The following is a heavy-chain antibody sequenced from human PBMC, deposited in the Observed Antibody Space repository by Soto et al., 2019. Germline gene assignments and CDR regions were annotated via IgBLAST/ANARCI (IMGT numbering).Heavy chain of an antibody. V-gene: IGHV3-23*01. CDR3: AKVFYYYDSSGYYYFDY. CDR1: GFTFSSYA. CDR2: ISGSGSTI. D-gene: IGHD3-22*01. Sequence: GGSLRLSCAASGFTFSSYAVSWVRQAPGKGPEWISSISGSGSTIYYADSVKGRFTISRDNSKNTLYLQMSSLRAEDTAVYYCAKVFYYYDSSGYYYFDYWGQGTLVTV. J-gene: IGHJ4*02.